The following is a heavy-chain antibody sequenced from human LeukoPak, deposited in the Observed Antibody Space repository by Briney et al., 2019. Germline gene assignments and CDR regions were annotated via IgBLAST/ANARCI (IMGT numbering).Heavy chain of an antibody. Sequence: SETLSLTCTVSGGSIGSYYWSWIRQPAGKGLEWIGRIYTSGSTNYNPSLKSRVTMSVDTSKNQFSLKLSSVTAADTAVYYCAREERKYYIANYYYYMDVWGKGTTVTVSS. CDR1: GGSIGSYY. J-gene: IGHJ6*03. V-gene: IGHV4-4*07. CDR3: AREERKYYIANYYYYMDV. D-gene: IGHD1-26*01. CDR2: IYTSGST.